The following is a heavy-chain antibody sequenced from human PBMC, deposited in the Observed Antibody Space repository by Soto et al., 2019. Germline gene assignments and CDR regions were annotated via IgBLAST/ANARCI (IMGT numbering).Heavy chain of an antibody. Sequence: EVQVLESGGGLVQRGGSLRLSCAASGFTFSSYAMSWVRQAPGRGQEWVSAISGSGDSTYYADSVKGRFTISRDNSKNTLYLQMNSLRAEDTAVYYCAKGKVLRFLEWSAADDAFDVWGQGTMVTVSS. J-gene: IGHJ3*01. V-gene: IGHV3-23*01. CDR2: ISGSGDST. CDR1: GFTFSSYA. CDR3: AKGKVLRFLEWSAADDAFDV. D-gene: IGHD3-3*01.